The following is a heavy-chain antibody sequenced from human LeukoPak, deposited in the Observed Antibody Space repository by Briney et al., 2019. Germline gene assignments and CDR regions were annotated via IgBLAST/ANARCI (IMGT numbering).Heavy chain of an antibody. CDR3: AKDPRIAVAAGRLYFDY. V-gene: IGHV3-23*01. CDR1: GFTFSSYA. CDR2: ISGSGGST. D-gene: IGHD6-19*01. J-gene: IGHJ4*02. Sequence: GRSLRLSCAASGFTFSSYAMSWVRQAPGKGLEWVSAISGSGGSTYYADSVKGRFTISRDNSKNTLYLQMNSLRAEDTAVYYCAKDPRIAVAAGRLYFDYWGQGTLVTVSS.